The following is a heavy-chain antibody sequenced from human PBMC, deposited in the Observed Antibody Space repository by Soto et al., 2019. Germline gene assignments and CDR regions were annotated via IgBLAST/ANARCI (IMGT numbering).Heavy chain of an antibody. D-gene: IGHD2-15*01. J-gene: IGHJ4*02. V-gene: IGHV3-21*01. CDR1: GFTFSSYS. CDR2: ISSSSSYI. CDR3: ARDTYCSGGSCYSMLSAY. Sequence: EVQLVESGGGLVKPGGSLRLSCAASGFTFSSYSMNWVRQAPGKGLEWVSSISSSSSYIYYADSVKGRFTISRDNAKNSLYLQMNSLRAEDTAVYYCARDTYCSGGSCYSMLSAYWGQGTLVTVSS.